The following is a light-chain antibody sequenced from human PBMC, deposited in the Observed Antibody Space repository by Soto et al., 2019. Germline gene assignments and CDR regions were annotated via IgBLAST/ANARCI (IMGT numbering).Light chain of an antibody. J-gene: IGKJ4*01. CDR3: QQYNGHPLP. V-gene: IGKV1-5*03. Sequence: DIQMTQSPSTLSASVGDRVTISCRASENVNSWVAWHQQKPGKAPKLLIYKASTLESEVPSRFSGSGFGTEFTLTISSLQPDDFATCYCQQYNGHPLPFGGGPNVAIK. CDR2: KAS. CDR1: ENVNSW.